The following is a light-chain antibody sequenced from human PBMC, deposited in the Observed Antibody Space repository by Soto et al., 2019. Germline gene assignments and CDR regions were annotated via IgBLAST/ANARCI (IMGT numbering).Light chain of an antibody. Sequence: AIQVTLSPSSLSASVGDRVTMTCRASQDIRGALAWYQQKSGKPPNLLIYDVSTLEGGVPSRFSGSGSGTEFTLTISSLQPEDFGTYYCQQFNSYPITFGHGTRLEIK. V-gene: IGKV1-13*02. CDR3: QQFNSYPIT. CDR1: QDIRGA. CDR2: DVS. J-gene: IGKJ5*01.